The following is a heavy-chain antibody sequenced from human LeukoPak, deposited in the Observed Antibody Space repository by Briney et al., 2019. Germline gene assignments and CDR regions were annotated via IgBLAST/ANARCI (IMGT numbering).Heavy chain of an antibody. D-gene: IGHD5-12*01. J-gene: IGHJ4*02. CDR1: GFTFSSYS. CDR3: ASGNGGYVSGYFDY. Sequence: GGSLRLSCAASGFTFSSYSMNWVRQAPGKGLEWVSSISSSSSYIYYADSVKGRFTISRDNAKNSLYLQMNSLRAEDTAVYYCASGNGGYVSGYFDYWGQGTLVTVSS. V-gene: IGHV3-21*01. CDR2: ISSSSSYI.